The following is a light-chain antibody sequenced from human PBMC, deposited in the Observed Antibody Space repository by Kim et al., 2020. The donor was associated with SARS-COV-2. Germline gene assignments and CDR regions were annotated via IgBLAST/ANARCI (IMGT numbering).Light chain of an antibody. CDR1: QSILYSSNNKNY. J-gene: IGKJ4*01. V-gene: IGKV4-1*01. Sequence: ATINCKSSQSILYSSNNKNYLAWYQQLPGQPPKLLIYWASTRASGVPDRFSGSGSGTDFTLTISSLQAEDVAVYYCQQYYETPLTFGGGTKVDIK. CDR2: WAS. CDR3: QQYYETPLT.